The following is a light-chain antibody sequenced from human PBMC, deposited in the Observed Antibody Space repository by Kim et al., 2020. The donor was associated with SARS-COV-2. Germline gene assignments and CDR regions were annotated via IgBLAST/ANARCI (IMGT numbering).Light chain of an antibody. CDR3: KQTLLNPRT. J-gene: IGKJ4*01. Sequence: AAAISCRSSQSLLHHTGYGFLDWYLQKPRRPPQLLIYFGSKRAAGVPDRCRGSGSGTVFTLKISRGEAEDVGVYYCKQTLLNPRTFGGGTTV. CDR1: QSLLHHTGYGF. V-gene: IGKV2-28*01. CDR2: FGS.